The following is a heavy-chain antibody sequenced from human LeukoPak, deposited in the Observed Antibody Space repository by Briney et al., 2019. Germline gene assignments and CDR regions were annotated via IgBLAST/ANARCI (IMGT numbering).Heavy chain of an antibody. V-gene: IGHV1-46*01. CDR1: GYTFTGYY. D-gene: IGHD3-10*01. J-gene: IGHJ4*02. CDR2: INPSGGST. CDR3: ARDYGPVRTPFDY. Sequence: GASVKVSCKASGYTFTGYYMHWVRQAPGQGLEWMGIINPSGGSTSYAQKFQGRVTMTRDMSTSTVYMELSSLRSEDTAVYYCARDYGPVRTPFDYWGQGTLVTVSS.